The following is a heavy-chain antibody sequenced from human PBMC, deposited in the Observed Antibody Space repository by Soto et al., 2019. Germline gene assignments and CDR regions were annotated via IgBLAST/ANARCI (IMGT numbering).Heavy chain of an antibody. Sequence: PGGSLRLSCTASGFTFGDYAMSWFRQAPGKGLEWVGFIRSKAYGGTTEYAASVKGRFTISRDDSKSIDYLQMNSLKTEETAVYYCNRDRVGRGRIQLWLLGYYYYGMDVWRQGTPVTVSS. CDR2: IRSKAYGGTT. D-gene: IGHD5-18*01. J-gene: IGHJ6*02. CDR1: GFTFGDYA. CDR3: NRDRVGRGRIQLWLLGYYYYGMDV. V-gene: IGHV3-49*03.